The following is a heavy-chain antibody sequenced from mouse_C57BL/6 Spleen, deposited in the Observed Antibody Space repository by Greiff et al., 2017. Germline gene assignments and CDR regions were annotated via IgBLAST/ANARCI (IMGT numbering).Heavy chain of an antibody. Sequence: QVQLQQSGAVLARPGASVKLSCKASGYTFTSYGISWVKQRTGQGLEWIGEIYPRSGNTYYNEKFKGKATLTADKSSSTAYMELRSLTSEDSAVYFCARGDYGSSQYYFDYWGQGTTHTVSS. J-gene: IGHJ2*01. CDR3: ARGDYGSSQYYFDY. D-gene: IGHD1-1*01. CDR1: GYTFTSYG. CDR2: IYPRSGNT. V-gene: IGHV1-81*01.